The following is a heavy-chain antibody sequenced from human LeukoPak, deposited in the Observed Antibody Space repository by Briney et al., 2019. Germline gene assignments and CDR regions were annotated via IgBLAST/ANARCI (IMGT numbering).Heavy chain of an antibody. CDR1: GYTFTNCH. D-gene: IGHD4-17*01. Sequence: ASVKVSCKASGYTFTNCHINWVRQAPGQGLEWMGWINPNTGDRGYAQKFQGRVSITSDTSISTAYMELGSLRSEDTAVYFCARTTSLTASGYDYWGQGTLVTVSS. CDR2: INPNTGDR. J-gene: IGHJ4*02. V-gene: IGHV1-8*03. CDR3: ARTTSLTASGYDY.